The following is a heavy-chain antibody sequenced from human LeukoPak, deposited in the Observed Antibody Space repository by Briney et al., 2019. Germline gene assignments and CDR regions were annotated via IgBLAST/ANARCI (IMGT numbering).Heavy chain of an antibody. CDR3: TRSSGWYEVQGVY. V-gene: IGHV3-15*01. CDR1: GFTFSNAW. CDR2: IKSKTDGGTT. J-gene: IGHJ4*02. Sequence: GGSLRLSCAASGFTFSNAWMSWVRQAPGKGLEWVGRIKSKTDGGTTDYAAPVKGRFTISRDDSKNTLYLQMNSLKTEDTAVYYCTRSSGWYEVQGVYWGQGTLVTVSS. D-gene: IGHD6-19*01.